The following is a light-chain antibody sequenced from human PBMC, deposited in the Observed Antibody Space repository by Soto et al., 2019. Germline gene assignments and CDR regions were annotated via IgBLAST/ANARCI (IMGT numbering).Light chain of an antibody. V-gene: IGKV3-15*01. CDR2: GAS. J-gene: IGKJ1*01. CDR3: QQYNKWPWT. CDR1: QSVSSK. Sequence: EIVMTQSPATLSVSPGERATLSCRASQSVSSKLAWYQQKPGQAPRLLIYGASSRATGIPARFSGSGSGTEFTLTISSLQSEDSAVYYCQQYNKWPWTFGQGTKVDIK.